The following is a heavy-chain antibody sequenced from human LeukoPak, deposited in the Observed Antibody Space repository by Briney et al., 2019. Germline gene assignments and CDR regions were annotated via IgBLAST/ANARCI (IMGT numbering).Heavy chain of an antibody. CDR1: GGSFSGYY. Sequence: SETLSLTCAVYGGSFSGYYWSWIRQPPGKGLEWIGEINHSGSTNYNPPLKSRVTISVDTSKNQFSLKLSSVTAADTAVYYCARGLRFGELGHWGQGTLVTVSS. D-gene: IGHD3-10*01. CDR3: ARGLRFGELGH. V-gene: IGHV4-34*01. CDR2: INHSGST. J-gene: IGHJ4*02.